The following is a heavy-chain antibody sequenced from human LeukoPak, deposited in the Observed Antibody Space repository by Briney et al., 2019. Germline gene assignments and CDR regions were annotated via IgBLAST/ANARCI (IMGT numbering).Heavy chain of an antibody. D-gene: IGHD3-9*01. CDR3: ARDSYDILTGYFQDAWFDP. CDR2: IIPIFGTA. J-gene: IGHJ5*02. CDR1: GGTFSSYA. Sequence: ASVKVSCKASGGTFSSYAISWVRQAPGQGLEWMGGIIPIFGTANYAQKFQGRVTITTNESTSTAYMELSSLRSEDTAVYYCARDSYDILTGYFQDAWFDPWGQGTLVSVSS. V-gene: IGHV1-69*05.